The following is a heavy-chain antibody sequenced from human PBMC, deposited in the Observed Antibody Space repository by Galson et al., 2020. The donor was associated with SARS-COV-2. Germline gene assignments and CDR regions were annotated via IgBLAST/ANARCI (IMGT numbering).Heavy chain of an antibody. V-gene: IGHV3-30*04. CDR2: MSYDGSTK. CDR3: TTSGGGY. D-gene: IGHD3-10*01. CDR1: GFTFKTYA. Sequence: GGSLRLSCAASGFTFKTYAMHWVRQAPGKGLEWVAVMSYDGSTKYYADSVKGRFTIFRDNSKNTLYLQMSSLRVEDTAFYYCTTSGGGYWGQGTLVTVSS. J-gene: IGHJ4*02.